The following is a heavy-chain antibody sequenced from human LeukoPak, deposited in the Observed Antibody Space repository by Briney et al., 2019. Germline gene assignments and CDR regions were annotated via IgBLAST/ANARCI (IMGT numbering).Heavy chain of an antibody. CDR3: AIQQPGISVPGTIYAFDI. J-gene: IGHJ3*02. D-gene: IGHD6-13*01. CDR1: GGSFSGYY. V-gene: IGHV4-34*01. Sequence: SETLSLTCAVSGGSFSGYYWSWIRQSPGKGLEWIGEINHSGTTNYNPSLKSQVTISVDTSKNQFSLKLSSVTAADTAVYYCAIQQPGISVPGTIYAFDIWGQGTMVTVSS. CDR2: INHSGTT.